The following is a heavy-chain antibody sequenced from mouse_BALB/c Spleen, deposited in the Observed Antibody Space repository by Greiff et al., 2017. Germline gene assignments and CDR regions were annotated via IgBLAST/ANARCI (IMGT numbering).Heavy chain of an antibody. CDR3: VPYYGNYDDYAMDY. Sequence: EVKVEESGAELVKPGASVKLSCTASGFNIKDTYMHWVKQRPEQGLEWIGRIDPANGNTKYDPKFQGKATITADTSSNTAYLQLSSLTSEDTAVYYCVPYYGNYDDYAMDYWGQGTSVTVSS. D-gene: IGHD2-10*01. V-gene: IGHV14-3*02. CDR2: IDPANGNT. CDR1: GFNIKDTY. J-gene: IGHJ4*01.